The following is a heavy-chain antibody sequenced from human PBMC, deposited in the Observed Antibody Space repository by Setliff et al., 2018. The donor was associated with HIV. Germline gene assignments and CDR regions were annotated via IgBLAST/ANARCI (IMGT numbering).Heavy chain of an antibody. V-gene: IGHV4-38-2*01. CDR2: IHHSGNT. J-gene: IGHJ6*02. Sequence: KPSETLSLTCPVSGYSISSGYYWGWIRQPPGRGLGWIGAIHHSGNTYYNPSLKSRVTISVDTAKNLFSLKVNSVTAADTAVYYCARHDITLVRGLVWGQGTTVTVSS. CDR3: ARHDITLVRGLV. D-gene: IGHD3-10*01. CDR1: GYSISSGYY.